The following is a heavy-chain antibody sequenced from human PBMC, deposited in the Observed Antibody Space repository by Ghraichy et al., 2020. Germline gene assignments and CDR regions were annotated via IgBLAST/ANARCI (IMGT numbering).Heavy chain of an antibody. V-gene: IGHV3-21*01. CDR3: TRGAGTGTNWGAFDL. CDR2: LSNIGTFI. Sequence: GGSLRLSCAASGFTFRSYSMNWVRQAPGKGLEWVSSLSNIGTFIYHADSVKDRFTISRDNAENSLYLQMNSLTVEDTAVYYCTRGAGTGTNWGAFDLWGQGTMVTVSS. CDR1: GFTFRSYS. D-gene: IGHD3/OR15-3a*01. J-gene: IGHJ3*01.